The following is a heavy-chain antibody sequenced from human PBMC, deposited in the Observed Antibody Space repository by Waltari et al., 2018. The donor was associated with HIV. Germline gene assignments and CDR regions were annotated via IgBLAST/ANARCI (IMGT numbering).Heavy chain of an antibody. D-gene: IGHD3-10*02. J-gene: IGHJ4*02. V-gene: IGHV3-74*01. CDR1: GFSLIRYW. CDR2: MNEDGKRI. Sequence: EVQLEESGGASVQPGGSLRLSCAASGFSLIRYWMHWVRQTPGKGLVWVSRMNEDGKRIDYAGSVRGRFTISRDSAKNTLFLQMNSLRDEDTAMYYCIRDMFGEYDYWGQGALVTVSS. CDR3: IRDMFGEYDY.